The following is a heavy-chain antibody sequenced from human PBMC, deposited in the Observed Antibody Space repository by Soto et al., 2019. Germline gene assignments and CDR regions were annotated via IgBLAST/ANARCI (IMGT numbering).Heavy chain of an antibody. CDR3: ARVRKGYWNSTSCYSDAFDI. D-gene: IGHD2-2*02. V-gene: IGHV3-33*01. CDR1: GFTFSSYG. J-gene: IGHJ3*02. CDR2: IWDDGSNK. Sequence: QVQLVESGGGVVQPGRSLILSCAASGFTFSSYGMHWVRQAPGKGLEWVAVIWDDGSNKYYADSVKGRFTISRENSKNTLYLQMNSLRAEDTAVYYCARVRKGYWNSTSCYSDAFDIWGQGTMVTVSS.